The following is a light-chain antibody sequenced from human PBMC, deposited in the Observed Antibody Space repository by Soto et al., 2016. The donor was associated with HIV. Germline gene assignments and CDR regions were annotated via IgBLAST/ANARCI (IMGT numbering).Light chain of an antibody. J-gene: IGKJ4*01. CDR1: HTISDS. Sequence: DIQMTQSPSTLSASVGDRVTITCRASHTISDSLAWYQQKPGKAPKLLIYKASTLQSGVPSRFSGSGFGTEFTLTINRLQPDDSATYYCQEYDIYLRMTFGGGPKVEIK. CDR3: QEYDIYLRMT. V-gene: IGKV1-5*03. CDR2: KAS.